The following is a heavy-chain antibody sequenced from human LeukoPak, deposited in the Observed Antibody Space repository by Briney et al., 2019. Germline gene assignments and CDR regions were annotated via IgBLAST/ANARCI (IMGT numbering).Heavy chain of an antibody. CDR2: IYYSGST. V-gene: IGHV4-39*01. J-gene: IGHJ4*02. CDR3: ARSSGWAEYFDY. CDR1: GGSISSSSYY. Sequence: PSETLSLTCTVSGGSISSSSYYWGWIRQPPGKGLEWIGSIYYSGSTYYNPSLKSRVTISVDTSKNQFSLKLSSVTAADTAVYYCARSSGWAEYFDYWGQGTLVTVSS. D-gene: IGHD6-19*01.